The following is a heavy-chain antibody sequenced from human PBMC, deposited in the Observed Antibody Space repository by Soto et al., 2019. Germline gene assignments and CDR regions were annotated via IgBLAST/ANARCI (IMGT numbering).Heavy chain of an antibody. CDR1: GFTFSSYA. CDR3: AKVGRFGVVTRGRYYYYGMDV. V-gene: IGHV3-23*01. D-gene: IGHD3-3*01. Sequence: GGSLRLSCAASGFTFSSYAMSWVRQAPGKGLEWVSAISGSDGSTYYADSVKGRFTISRDNSKNTLYLQMNSLRAEDTAVYYCAKVGRFGVVTRGRYYYYGMDVWGQGTTVTVSS. CDR2: ISGSDGST. J-gene: IGHJ6*02.